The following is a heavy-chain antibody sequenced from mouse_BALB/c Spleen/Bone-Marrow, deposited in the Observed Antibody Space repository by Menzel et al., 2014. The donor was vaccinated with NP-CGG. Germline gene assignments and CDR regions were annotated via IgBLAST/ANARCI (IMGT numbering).Heavy chain of an antibody. D-gene: IGHD2-14*01. CDR2: ILPGNGSP. CDR1: GYTFSSYW. J-gene: IGHJ2*01. Sequence: LQESGAELMKPGASVKISCKATGYTFSSYWIEWVKQRPGHGLEWIGEILPGNGSPNFNEKFKGKATITADTSSNTAYMQLSSLTSEDSAVYYCAREDYYTYDGFDSWGQGTALTVSS. CDR3: AREDYYTYDGFDS. V-gene: IGHV1-9*01.